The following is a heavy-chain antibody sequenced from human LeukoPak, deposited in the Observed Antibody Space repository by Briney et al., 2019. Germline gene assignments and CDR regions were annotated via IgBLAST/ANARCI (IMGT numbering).Heavy chain of an antibody. CDR2: IIPILGIA. D-gene: IGHD5-12*01. CDR3: ARDDSGYDPMGHFDP. V-gene: IGHV1-69*04. J-gene: IGHJ5*02. CDR1: GGTFSSYA. Sequence: SVKVSCKASGGTFSSYAISWVRQAPGQGLEWMGRIIPILGIANYAQKFQGRVTITADKSTSTADMELSSLRSEDTAVYYCARDDSGYDPMGHFDPWGQGTLVTVSS.